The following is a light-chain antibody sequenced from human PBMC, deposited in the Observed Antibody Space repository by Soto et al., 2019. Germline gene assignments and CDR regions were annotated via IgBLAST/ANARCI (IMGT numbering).Light chain of an antibody. J-gene: IGKJ1*01. Sequence: DIQMTQSPSSLSASVGDRVTITCRASQNIIRYLNWYQQKPGKAPNLLIYGAFSLQNGVPSRFSGSGSGTDFTLTISSLQPEDFATYYCQQSYNTPRTFGQGTKVDIK. CDR3: QQSYNTPRT. CDR2: GAF. CDR1: QNIIRY. V-gene: IGKV1-39*01.